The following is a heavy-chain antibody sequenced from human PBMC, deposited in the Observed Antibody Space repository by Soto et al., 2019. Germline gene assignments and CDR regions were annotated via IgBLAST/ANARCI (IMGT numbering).Heavy chain of an antibody. D-gene: IGHD3-10*01. CDR2: IIPIFGTA. CDR3: ARIPPITMVRGAPYYFDY. CDR1: GGTFSSYA. Sequence: SVKVSCKASGGTFSSYAISWVRQAPGQGLEWMGGIIPIFGTANYAQKFQGRVTITADESTSTAYMELSSLRSEDTAVYYCARIPPITMVRGAPYYFDYWGQGTLVTVSS. V-gene: IGHV1-69*13. J-gene: IGHJ4*02.